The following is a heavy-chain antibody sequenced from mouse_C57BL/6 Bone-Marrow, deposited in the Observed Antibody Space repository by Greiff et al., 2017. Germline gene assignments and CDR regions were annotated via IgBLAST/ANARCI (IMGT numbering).Heavy chain of an antibody. CDR3: TTRPDYYGSSYYFDY. D-gene: IGHD1-1*01. V-gene: IGHV14-1*01. Sequence: VQLKESGAELVRPGASVKLSCTASGFNIKDYYMHWVKQRPEQGLEWIGRIDPEDGDTEYAPKFQGKATMTAETSSNTAYLQHSSLTSEDTAVYYCTTRPDYYGSSYYFDYWGQGTNLTVSS. J-gene: IGHJ2*01. CDR2: IDPEDGDT. CDR1: GFNIKDYY.